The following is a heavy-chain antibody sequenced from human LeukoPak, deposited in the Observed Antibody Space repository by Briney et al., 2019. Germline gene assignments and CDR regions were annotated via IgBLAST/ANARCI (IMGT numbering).Heavy chain of an antibody. Sequence: PSQTLSLTCTVSGASVSSGNCYWSWIRQPAGKGPEWIGRMYSSGGANYNPSLKSRVTISVDTSKNQFSLELSSVTAADTAVYYCAKAPITFFGVATSYYMDVWGKGTTVTVSS. J-gene: IGHJ6*03. D-gene: IGHD3-3*01. CDR2: MYSSGGA. CDR1: GASVSSGNCY. V-gene: IGHV4-61*02. CDR3: AKAPITFFGVATSYYMDV.